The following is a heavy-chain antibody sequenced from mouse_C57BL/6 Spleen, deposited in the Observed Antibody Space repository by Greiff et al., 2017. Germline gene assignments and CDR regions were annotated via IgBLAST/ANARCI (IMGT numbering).Heavy chain of an antibody. CDR3: ARKGVDPYYFAMDY. Sequence: QVHVKQSGPGLVQPSQSLSITCTASGFSLTSYGVHWVRQSPGKGLEWLGVIGSGGSTDYNAAFISRLSISKDNAKSQVFFKMNSLQADDTAIYYCARKGVDPYYFAMDYWGQGASVSVAS. D-gene: IGHD1-3*01. CDR2: IGSGGST. J-gene: IGHJ4*01. CDR1: GFSLTSYG. V-gene: IGHV2-2*01.